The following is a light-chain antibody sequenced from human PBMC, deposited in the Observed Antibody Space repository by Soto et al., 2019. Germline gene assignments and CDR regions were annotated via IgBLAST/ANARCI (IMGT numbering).Light chain of an antibody. CDR1: QSISSW. J-gene: IGKJ1*01. CDR2: DAS. Sequence: DIQMTQSPSTPSASVGDRVTITCRASQSISSWLAWYQQKPGKAPKLLIYDASSLESGVPSRFSGSGSGTEFTLTIRSLQPDDFATYYCQQYNSYSGTFGQGTKVDIK. V-gene: IGKV1-5*01. CDR3: QQYNSYSGT.